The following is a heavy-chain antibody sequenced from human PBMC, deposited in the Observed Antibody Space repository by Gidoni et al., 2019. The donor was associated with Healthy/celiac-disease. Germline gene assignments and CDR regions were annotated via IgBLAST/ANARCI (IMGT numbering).Heavy chain of an antibody. V-gene: IGHV4-34*01. CDR3: ARGRGKYSSSWLNWFDP. CDR1: GGSFSGYY. Sequence: QVQLQQWGAGLLKPSETLSLTCAVYGGSFSGYYGSWIRPPPGKGLEWIGDIKHRGSTNYNPSRKSRVTISVDTSKNQFSLKLSSVTAADTAVYYCARGRGKYSSSWLNWFDPWGQGTLVTVSS. D-gene: IGHD6-13*01. J-gene: IGHJ5*02. CDR2: IKHRGST.